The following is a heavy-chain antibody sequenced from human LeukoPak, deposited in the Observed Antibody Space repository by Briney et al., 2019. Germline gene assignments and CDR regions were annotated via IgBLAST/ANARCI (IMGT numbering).Heavy chain of an antibody. CDR3: AKDGGVVVVPAAQYFQH. D-gene: IGHD2-2*01. J-gene: IGHJ1*01. Sequence: GGSLRLSCAASGFTFSSYGMHWARQAPGKGLEWVAVISYDGSNKYYADSVKGRFTISRDNSKNTLYLQMNSLRAEDTAVYYCAKDGGVVVVPAAQYFQHWGQGTLVTVSS. CDR1: GFTFSSYG. V-gene: IGHV3-30*18. CDR2: ISYDGSNK.